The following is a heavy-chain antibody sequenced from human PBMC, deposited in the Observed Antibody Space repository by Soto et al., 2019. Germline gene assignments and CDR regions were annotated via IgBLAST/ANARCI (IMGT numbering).Heavy chain of an antibody. J-gene: IGHJ6*02. CDR2: INPSGGST. CDR1: GYTFTSYY. D-gene: IGHD2-15*01. Sequence: ASVKVSCKASGYTFTSYYMHWVRQAPGQGLEWMGIINPSGGSTSYAQKFQGRVNMTRDTSTSTVYMELSSLRSEDTAVYYCARDLLVVVAATPGYYYGMDVWGQGTTVPVSS. V-gene: IGHV1-46*01. CDR3: ARDLLVVVAATPGYYYGMDV.